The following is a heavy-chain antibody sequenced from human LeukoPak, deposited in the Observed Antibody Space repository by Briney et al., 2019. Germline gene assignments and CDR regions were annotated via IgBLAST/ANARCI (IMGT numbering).Heavy chain of an antibody. D-gene: IGHD2-2*01. J-gene: IGHJ5*02. CDR2: ISYDGSNK. Sequence: PGRSLRLSCAASGFTFSSYAMHWVRQAPGKGLEWVAVISYDGSNKYYGDSVKGRFTISRDNSKSTLSLQMNSLRAEDTAVYYCARERGYLVPAWINWFDPWGQGTLVTVSS. CDR1: GFTFSSYA. V-gene: IGHV3-30-3*01. CDR3: ARERGYLVPAWINWFDP.